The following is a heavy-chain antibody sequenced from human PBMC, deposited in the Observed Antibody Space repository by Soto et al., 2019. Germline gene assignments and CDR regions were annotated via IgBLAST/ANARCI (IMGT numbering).Heavy chain of an antibody. CDR3: ARGVYCGGDCYSYYFDY. J-gene: IGHJ4*02. CDR2: ISAYNGNT. Sequence: ASVKVSCKASGYTFTSYGISWLRQAPGQGLEWMGWISAYNGNTNYAQKLQGRVTMTTDTSTSTAYMELRSLRSDDTAVYYCARGVYCGGDCYSYYFDYWGQGTLVTVSS. CDR1: GYTFTSYG. V-gene: IGHV1-18*04. D-gene: IGHD2-21*02.